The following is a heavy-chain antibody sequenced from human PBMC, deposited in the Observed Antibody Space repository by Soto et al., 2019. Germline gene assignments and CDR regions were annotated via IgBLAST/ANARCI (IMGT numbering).Heavy chain of an antibody. Sequence: LRLSCAASGFTFSSYGMHWVRQAPGKGLGWVAVIWYDGSNKYYADSVKGRFTISRDNSKNTLYLQMNSLRAEDTAVYYCARDPYPYGSGYNWFDPWGQGTLVTVSS. CDR1: GFTFSSYG. D-gene: IGHD3-10*01. J-gene: IGHJ5*02. CDR3: ARDPYPYGSGYNWFDP. CDR2: IWYDGSNK. V-gene: IGHV3-33*01.